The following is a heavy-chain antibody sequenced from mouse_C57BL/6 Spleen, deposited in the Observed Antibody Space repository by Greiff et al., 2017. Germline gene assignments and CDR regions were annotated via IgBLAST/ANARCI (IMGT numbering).Heavy chain of an antibody. D-gene: IGHD3-2*02. CDR3: ARTAQARFDY. V-gene: IGHV1-82*01. CDR1: GYAFSSSW. J-gene: IGHJ3*01. Sequence: VQLQQSGPELVKPGASVKISCKASGYAFSSSWLNWVKQRPGKGLEWIGRIYPGDGDTNYNGKFKGKATLTADKSSSTAYMQLSSLTSEDSAVYFFARTAQARFDYWGQGTLVTVSA. CDR2: IYPGDGDT.